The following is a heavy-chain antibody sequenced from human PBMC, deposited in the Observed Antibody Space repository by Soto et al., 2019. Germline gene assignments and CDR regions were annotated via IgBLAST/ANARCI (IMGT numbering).Heavy chain of an antibody. CDR3: ARTSKLRLSDYYYGMDV. CDR1: GGTFSSYA. J-gene: IGHJ6*02. CDR2: IIPIFGTA. V-gene: IGHV1-69*13. Sequence: ASLKVSCKASGGTFSSYAISWVRQAPGQGLEWMGGIIPIFGTANYAQKFQGRVTITADESTSTAYMELSSLRSEDTAVYYCARTSKLRLSDYYYGMDVWGQGTTVPVSS. D-gene: IGHD4-17*01.